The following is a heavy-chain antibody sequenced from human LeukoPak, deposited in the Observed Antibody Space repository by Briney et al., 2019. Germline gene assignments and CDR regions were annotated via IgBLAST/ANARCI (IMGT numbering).Heavy chain of an antibody. Sequence: GGSLRLSCAASGFIFSTYWMTWVRQAPRKGLEWVATIKYDGNEKYYVDSVKGRFIISRDNAKNSLYLQMNSLRAEDTAVYYCARDLYSSSPYYYYYGMDVWGQGTTVTVSS. CDR2: IKYDGNEK. J-gene: IGHJ6*02. CDR3: ARDLYSSSPYYYYYGMDV. CDR1: GFIFSTYW. D-gene: IGHD6-6*01. V-gene: IGHV3-7*01.